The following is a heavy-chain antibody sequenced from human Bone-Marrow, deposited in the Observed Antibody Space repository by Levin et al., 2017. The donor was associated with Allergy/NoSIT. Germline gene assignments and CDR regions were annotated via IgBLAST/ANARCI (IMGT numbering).Heavy chain of an antibody. J-gene: IGHJ4*02. CDR3: ARDCGYCISTSCLPQPDY. Sequence: GGSLRLSCAASGFTFSSYAMHWVRQAPGKGLEWVAVISYDGSNKYYADSVKGRFTISRDNSKNTLYLQMNSLRAEDTAVYYCARDCGYCISTSCLPQPDYWGQGTLVTVSS. CDR1: GFTFSSYA. D-gene: IGHD2-2*03. CDR2: ISYDGSNK. V-gene: IGHV3-30-3*01.